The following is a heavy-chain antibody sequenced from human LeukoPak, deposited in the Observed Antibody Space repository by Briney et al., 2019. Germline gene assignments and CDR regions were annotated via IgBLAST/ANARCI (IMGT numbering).Heavy chain of an antibody. D-gene: IGHD5-18*01. CDR3: ARDLAYSRLDY. V-gene: IGHV3-48*01. CDR1: GFTFSSYS. J-gene: IGHJ4*02. Sequence: PGGSLRLSCAASGFTFSSYSMNWVRQAPGKGLEWVSYISSSSSTIYYADSVKGRFTISRDNAKNSLYLQMNSLRVEDTAFYYCARDLAYSRLDYWGQGMLVTVSS. CDR2: ISSSSSTI.